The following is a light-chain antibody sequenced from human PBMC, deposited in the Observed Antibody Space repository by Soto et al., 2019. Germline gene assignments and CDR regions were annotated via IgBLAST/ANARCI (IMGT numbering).Light chain of an antibody. CDR3: QQAHSCPFT. Sequence: DIQMPQSPSSVSASVGDSVTISCRASQGIPTWVLWYQLKPGKAPKALIHTASSLDSGVSSRFSGSGSGTDFTLAITYLQPEESATYDCQQAHSCPFTFGQGTKVEIK. CDR1: QGIPTW. CDR2: TAS. V-gene: IGKV1-12*01. J-gene: IGKJ1*01.